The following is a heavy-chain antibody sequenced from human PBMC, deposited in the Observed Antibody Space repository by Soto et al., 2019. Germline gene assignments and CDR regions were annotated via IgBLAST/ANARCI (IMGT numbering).Heavy chain of an antibody. V-gene: IGHV1-69*13. D-gene: IGHD2-8*01. CDR3: ARVRCFNGLCHTADYGMDV. J-gene: IGHJ6*02. CDR1: GDGFRSYG. Sequence: SVKVSCKASGDGFRSYGINWVRQAPGQGLEWMGGIIPISGTTNYAQKFQGRVAITADESTDTVYMELSRLRSEDTAVYFCARVRCFNGLCHTADYGMDVWGQGTTVTVSS. CDR2: IIPISGTT.